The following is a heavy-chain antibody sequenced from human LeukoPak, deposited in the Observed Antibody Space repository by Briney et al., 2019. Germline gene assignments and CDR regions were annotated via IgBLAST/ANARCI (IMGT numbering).Heavy chain of an antibody. D-gene: IGHD3-3*01. V-gene: IGHV3-48*01. CDR2: ISSKGAI. Sequence: GGSLRLSCVASGFTFTNYSMNWVRQAPGKGLEWLSYISSKGAIRYADSVKGRFIISSDNAKHSLFLRMSSLRVDDTATYFCILDFHWGQGTLVAVSS. CDR3: ILDFH. J-gene: IGHJ4*02. CDR1: GFTFTNYS.